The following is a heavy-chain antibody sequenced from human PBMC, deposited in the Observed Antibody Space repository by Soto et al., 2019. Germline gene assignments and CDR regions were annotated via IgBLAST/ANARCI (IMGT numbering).Heavy chain of an antibody. Sequence: GGSLRLSCAASGFTFSSYSMNWVRQAPGKGLEWVSSISSSSSYIYYADSVKGRFTISRDNAKNSLYLQMNSLRAEDTAVYYCARDLGYSSWGDAFDIWGQGTMVTVSS. CDR2: ISSSSSYI. V-gene: IGHV3-21*01. J-gene: IGHJ3*02. D-gene: IGHD6-13*01. CDR3: ARDLGYSSWGDAFDI. CDR1: GFTFSSYS.